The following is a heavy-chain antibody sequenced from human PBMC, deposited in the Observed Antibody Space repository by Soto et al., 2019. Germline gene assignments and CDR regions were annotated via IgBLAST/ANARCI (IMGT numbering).Heavy chain of an antibody. Sequence: PGGSLRLSCAASGFSFSSYGMHWVRQAPGKGLEWVAVISYDETNKYYADSVKGRFTISRDNSKNTLYLQMNSLRADDTAVYYCAKTGYSGTYWVDYWGLGTLVTVSS. CDR2: ISYDETNK. CDR3: AKTGYSGTYWVDY. D-gene: IGHD1-26*01. CDR1: GFSFSSYG. V-gene: IGHV3-30*18. J-gene: IGHJ4*02.